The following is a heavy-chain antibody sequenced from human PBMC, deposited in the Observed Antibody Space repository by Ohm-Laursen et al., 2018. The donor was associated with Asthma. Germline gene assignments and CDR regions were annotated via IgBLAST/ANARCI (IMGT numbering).Heavy chain of an antibody. CDR3: ARGDYALGRGTDDDY. Sequence: SLRLSCSASGFTFSTYWMSWVRQAPGKGLEWVSSISGRRSTHYADSVKGRFTISRDNAKTSLFLQMSSLRAEDTAVYYCARGDYALGRGTDDDYWGQGTLVTVSS. J-gene: IGHJ4*02. CDR1: GFTFSTYW. CDR2: ISGRRST. V-gene: IGHV3-69-1*01. D-gene: IGHD4/OR15-4a*01.